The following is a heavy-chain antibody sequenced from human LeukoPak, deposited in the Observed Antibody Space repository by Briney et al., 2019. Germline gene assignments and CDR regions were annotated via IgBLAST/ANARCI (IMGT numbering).Heavy chain of an antibody. D-gene: IGHD2-2*01. Sequence: GGSLRLSCAASGFTVSSNYMTWVRQAPGKGLEWVSVIYSGGSTYYADSVKGRFTISRDNSKNTLYLQMDSLRAEDTAVYYCARQHRLGTSSAWAHYYYGMDVWGQGTTVTVSS. V-gene: IGHV3-53*01. CDR3: ARQHRLGTSSAWAHYYYGMDV. J-gene: IGHJ6*02. CDR1: GFTVSSNY. CDR2: IYSGGST.